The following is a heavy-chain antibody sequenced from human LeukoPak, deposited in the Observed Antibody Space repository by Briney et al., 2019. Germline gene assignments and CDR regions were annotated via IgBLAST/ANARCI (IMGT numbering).Heavy chain of an antibody. Sequence: ASVKVSCKASGYTFTGYYRHWVRQAPGQGLEWMGWINPNSGGTNYAQKFEGRVTMTSDTYISTAYMELSRLRSDDTAVYYCARSGHYDFWSGRYFDYWGQGTLVTVSP. D-gene: IGHD3-3*01. CDR2: INPNSGGT. CDR1: GYTFTGYY. J-gene: IGHJ4*02. V-gene: IGHV1-2*02. CDR3: ARSGHYDFWSGRYFDY.